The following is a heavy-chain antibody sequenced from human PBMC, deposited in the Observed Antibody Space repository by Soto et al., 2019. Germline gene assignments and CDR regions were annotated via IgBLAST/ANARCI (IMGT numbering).Heavy chain of an antibody. D-gene: IGHD4-17*01. Sequence: EVQLLESGGGLVQPGGSLRLSCAASGYTFSSYAMSWVRQAPGKGLEWVSAISGSGGSTYYADSVKGRFTISRDNSKNTLYLQMNSLRAEDTAVYYCAKDPYGDSTEYNWFDPWGQGTLVTVSS. CDR2: ISGSGGST. CDR3: AKDPYGDSTEYNWFDP. J-gene: IGHJ5*02. CDR1: GYTFSSYA. V-gene: IGHV3-23*01.